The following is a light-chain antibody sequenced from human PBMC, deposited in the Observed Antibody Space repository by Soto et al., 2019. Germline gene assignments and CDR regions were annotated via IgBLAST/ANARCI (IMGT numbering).Light chain of an antibody. Sequence: EIVLTQSPGTLSLSPGERATLSCRASQSVSSSYLAWYQQKPGQAPRLLIYVASSRATGIPDRFSGSGSGTDLTLTISRLEPEDFAEYYCQQYDSSPLTFGGGTKVEIK. CDR3: QQYDSSPLT. V-gene: IGKV3-20*01. CDR1: QSVSSSY. J-gene: IGKJ4*01. CDR2: VAS.